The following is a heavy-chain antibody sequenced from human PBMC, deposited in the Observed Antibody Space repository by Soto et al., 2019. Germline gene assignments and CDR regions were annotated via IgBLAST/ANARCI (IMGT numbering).Heavy chain of an antibody. CDR2: IFYSGST. J-gene: IGHJ5*02. CDR3: ARGRGYSYGLDP. V-gene: IGHV4-39*01. Sequence: PSETLSLTFNVSGCSISSSSYYRRWILHPPGKGLEWIGSIFYSGSTYYNPSLKSRVTISVDTSKNQFFLSLNFVTAADTAVYYCARGRGYSYGLDPWGQGSLVTVS. CDR1: GCSISSSSYY. D-gene: IGHD5-18*01.